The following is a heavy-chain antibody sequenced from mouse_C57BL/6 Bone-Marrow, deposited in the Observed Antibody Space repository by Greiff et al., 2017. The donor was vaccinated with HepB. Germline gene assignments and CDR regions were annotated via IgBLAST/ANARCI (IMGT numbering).Heavy chain of an antibody. V-gene: IGHV1-87*01. J-gene: IGHJ3*01. CDR2: GQGMEWIG. Sequence: QVQLQQSGPELARPWASVKISCQAFYTFSRRVHFAIRDTNYWMQWVKQRPGQGMEWIGAMYPGNGDTSYNQKFKGKATLTADKSSSTAYMQLSSVTSEDSAVYYCAWDYYGSPFAYWGQGTLVTVSA. D-gene: IGHD1-1*01. CDR3: SEDSAVYYCAWDYYGSPFAY. CDR1: YTFSRRVH.